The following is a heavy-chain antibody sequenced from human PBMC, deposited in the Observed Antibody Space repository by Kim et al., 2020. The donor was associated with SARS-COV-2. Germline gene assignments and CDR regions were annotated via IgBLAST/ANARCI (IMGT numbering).Heavy chain of an antibody. Sequence: VKGRFTISRDNSRKTLYLQMNSLRPEDTAVYYCAKDSSRFTSGSQYFFDYWGRGTLVIVSS. D-gene: IGHD5-18*01. V-gene: IGHV3-30*02. J-gene: IGHJ4*02. CDR3: AKDSSRFTSGSQYFFDY.